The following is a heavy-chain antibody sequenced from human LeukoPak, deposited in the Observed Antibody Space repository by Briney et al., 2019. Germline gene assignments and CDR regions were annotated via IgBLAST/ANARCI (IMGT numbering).Heavy chain of an antibody. CDR2: IRYDGSRQ. J-gene: IGHJ4*02. Sequence: HPGGSLRLSCKASGITFRIHGMFWVRQAPGKGLEWVAPIRYDGSRQFYADSVKGRFTISRDNSRNTVDVQMNSLRAEDTAVYYCARDRPLGRIVGAPSPIDYWGQGTLVTVSS. CDR1: GITFRIHG. D-gene: IGHD1-26*01. CDR3: ARDRPLGRIVGAPSPIDY. V-gene: IGHV3-33*07.